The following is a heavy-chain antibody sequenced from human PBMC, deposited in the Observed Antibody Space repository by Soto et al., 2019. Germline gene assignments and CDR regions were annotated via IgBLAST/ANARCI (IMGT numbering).Heavy chain of an antibody. CDR2: INHSGST. V-gene: IGHV4-34*01. CDR1: GGSFSGYY. D-gene: IGHD2-2*01. CDR3: ARGNGGAYCSSTSCQNWFDP. Sequence: SETLSLTCAVYGGSFSGYYWSWIRQPPGKGLEWIGEINHSGSTNYNPSLKSRVTISVDTSKNQFSLKLSSVTAADTAVYYCARGNGGAYCSSTSCQNWFDPWGQGTLVTVSS. J-gene: IGHJ5*02.